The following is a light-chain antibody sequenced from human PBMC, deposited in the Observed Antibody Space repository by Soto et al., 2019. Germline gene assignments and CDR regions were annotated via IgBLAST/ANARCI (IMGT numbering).Light chain of an antibody. V-gene: IGKV3-15*01. Sequence: EIVMTQSPATVCVSAGERATLSCRASQSVSSNLAWYQQKPGQAPRLLIYGASTRATGIPARFSGSGSGTDFTLTINRLEPEDFAVYYCQQHGISPLTFGGGTKVDIK. CDR3: QQHGISPLT. CDR1: QSVSSN. J-gene: IGKJ4*01. CDR2: GAS.